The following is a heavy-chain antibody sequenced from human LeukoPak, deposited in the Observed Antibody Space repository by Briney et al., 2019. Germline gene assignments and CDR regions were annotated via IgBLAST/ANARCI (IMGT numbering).Heavy chain of an antibody. CDR2: IIPIFGTA. Sequence: SVKVSCKASGGTFSSYAISWVRQAPGQGLEWMGGIIPIFGTANYAQKFQGRVTITADKSTSTAYMELSSLRSEDTAVYYCAGPFWNDDPYYYYYMDVWGKGTTVTVSS. CDR3: AGPFWNDDPYYYYYMDV. D-gene: IGHD1-1*01. J-gene: IGHJ6*03. V-gene: IGHV1-69*06. CDR1: GGTFSSYA.